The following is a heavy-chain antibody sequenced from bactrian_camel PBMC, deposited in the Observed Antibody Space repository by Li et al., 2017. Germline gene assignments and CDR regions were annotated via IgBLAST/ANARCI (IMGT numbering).Heavy chain of an antibody. J-gene: IGHJ4*01. Sequence: DVQLVESGGGSVQPGGSMTLSCAVSGNGDGSGYRCSGWFRQAPGQEREGVAAIYTGRGVTYYADSVKGRFTISQDNAKSTVSLQLLNLKPEDTGTYYCASDLRACSRIPKNRLSIWGQGTQVTVS. CDR2: IYTGRGVT. CDR3: ASDLRACSRIPKNRLSI. V-gene: IGHV3S40*01. CDR1: GNGDGSGY. D-gene: IGHD3*01.